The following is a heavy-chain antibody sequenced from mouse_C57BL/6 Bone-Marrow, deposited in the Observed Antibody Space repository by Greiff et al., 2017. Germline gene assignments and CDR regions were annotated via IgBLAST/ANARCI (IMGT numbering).Heavy chain of an antibody. Sequence: EVKLMESGGGLVKPGGSLKLSCAASGFTFSSYTMSWVRQTPEKRLEWVATISGGGGNTYYPDSVKGRFTISRDNAKNPLYLQMSSLRAEDTALYYCARHAIYYDYGGGFAYWGQGTLVTVSA. J-gene: IGHJ3*01. CDR2: ISGGGGNT. V-gene: IGHV5-9*01. D-gene: IGHD2-4*01. CDR3: ARHAIYYDYGGGFAY. CDR1: GFTFSSYT.